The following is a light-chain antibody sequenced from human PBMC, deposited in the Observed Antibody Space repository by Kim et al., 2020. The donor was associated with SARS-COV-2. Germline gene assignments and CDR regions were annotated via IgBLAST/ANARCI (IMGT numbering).Light chain of an antibody. J-gene: IGLJ3*02. CDR1: SRDVGGNDY. CDR3: TSYAGNTDWV. Sequence: GQSVTISCTGTSRDVGGNDYVSWYQQHPGKAPKLMIYDVTKRPSGVPDRFSGSKSGNTASLTVSGLQAEDEADYYCTSYAGNTDWVFGGGTQLTVL. CDR2: DVT. V-gene: IGLV2-8*01.